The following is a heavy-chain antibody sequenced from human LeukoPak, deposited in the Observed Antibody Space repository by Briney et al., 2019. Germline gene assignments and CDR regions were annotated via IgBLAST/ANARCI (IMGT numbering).Heavy chain of an antibody. CDR2: NKGDGTGE. CDR1: GFTFSGSW. CDR3: VRDRGWFHFDL. D-gene: IGHD3-10*01. Sequence: GGSLRLSCVASGFTFSGSWMTWIRQAPGKGLEWVAHNKGDGTGEKYADSVRGRFTISRDNTSNSLFLQLNSLRVEDTAMYYCVRDRGWFHFDLWGQGTLVTVSS. J-gene: IGHJ4*02. V-gene: IGHV3-7*01.